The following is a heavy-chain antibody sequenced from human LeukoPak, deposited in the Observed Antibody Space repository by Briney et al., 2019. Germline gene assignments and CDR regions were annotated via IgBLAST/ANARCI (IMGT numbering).Heavy chain of an antibody. CDR2: IYTSGST. CDR1: GGSISSGSYY. J-gene: IGHJ5*02. D-gene: IGHD3-22*01. V-gene: IGHV4-61*02. CDR3: ARGTMIGDWFDP. Sequence: SETLSLTCTVSGGSISSGSYYWSWIRQPAGKGLEWIGRIYTSGSTNYNPSLKSRVTISVDTSKNQFSLKLSSVTAADTAVYYCARGTMIGDWFDPWGQGTLVTVSS.